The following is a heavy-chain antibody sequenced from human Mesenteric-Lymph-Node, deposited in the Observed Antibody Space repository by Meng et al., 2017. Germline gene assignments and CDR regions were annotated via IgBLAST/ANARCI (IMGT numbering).Heavy chain of an antibody. D-gene: IGHD6-6*01. CDR2: IKQDGSEK. Sequence: ETLSLTCAASGFTFSSYWMSWVRQAPGKGLEWVANIKQDGSEKYYVDSVKGRFTISRDNAKNSLYLQMNSLRAEDTTVYYCARCFRTPYSSSAYYCYYGMDVWGQGTTVTVSS. CDR3: ARCFRTPYSSSAYYCYYGMDV. CDR1: GFTFSSYW. J-gene: IGHJ6*02. V-gene: IGHV3-7*01.